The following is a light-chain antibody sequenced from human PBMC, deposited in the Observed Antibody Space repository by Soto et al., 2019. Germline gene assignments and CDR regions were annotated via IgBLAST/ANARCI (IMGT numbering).Light chain of an antibody. CDR3: SSYAGDSTVIV. CDR1: SNDVGGFNY. Sequence: QSALTQPASVSGSPGQSITISCTGTSNDVGGFNYVSWYQQHPGNAPKILIFEVRNRPSGVSYRFSGSKSGNTASLTISGLQAEDEADYYCSSYAGDSTVIVFGGGTKVTVL. V-gene: IGLV2-14*01. J-gene: IGLJ2*01. CDR2: EVR.